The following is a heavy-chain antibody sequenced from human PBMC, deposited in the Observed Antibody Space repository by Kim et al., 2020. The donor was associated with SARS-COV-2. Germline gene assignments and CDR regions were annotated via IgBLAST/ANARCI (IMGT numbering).Heavy chain of an antibody. D-gene: IGHD3-10*01. J-gene: IGHJ4*02. V-gene: IGHV3-7*03. CDR3: ARVRARVRGNYFDY. Sequence: VDSVKGRFTISRDNAKNSLYLQRNSLRAEDTAVYYCARVRARVRGNYFDYWGQGTLVTVSS.